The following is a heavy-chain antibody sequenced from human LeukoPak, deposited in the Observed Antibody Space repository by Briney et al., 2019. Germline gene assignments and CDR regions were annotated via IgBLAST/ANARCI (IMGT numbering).Heavy chain of an antibody. D-gene: IGHD3-22*01. V-gene: IGHV3-20*04. CDR1: GFTFDDYG. CDR3: ARDGENYYDSSGSDY. J-gene: IGHJ4*02. Sequence: GGSLRLSCAASGFTFDDYGMSWVRQAPGKGLEWVSGINWNGGSTGYADSVKGRFTISSDNAKNSLYLQMNSLRAEDTALYYCARDGENYYDSSGSDYWGQGTLVTVSS. CDR2: INWNGGST.